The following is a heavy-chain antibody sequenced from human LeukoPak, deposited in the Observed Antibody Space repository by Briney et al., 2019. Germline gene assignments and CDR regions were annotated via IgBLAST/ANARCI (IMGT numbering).Heavy chain of an antibody. J-gene: IGHJ4*02. V-gene: IGHV1-18*01. CDR3: ARLRDVDSSGLTYFDY. CDR2: ISIYNGKI. D-gene: IGHD3-22*01. Sequence: ASVKVSCKASGYTFTSYGISWLRQAPGQGLKGLGWISIYNGKINYAQKFQGRVTMTRDTSTSTVYMELSSLRSEDTAVYYCARLRDVDSSGLTYFDYWGQGTLVTVSS. CDR1: GYTFTSYG.